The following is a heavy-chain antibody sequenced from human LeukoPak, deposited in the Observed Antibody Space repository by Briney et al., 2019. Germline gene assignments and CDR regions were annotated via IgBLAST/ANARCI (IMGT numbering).Heavy chain of an antibody. Sequence: ASVKVSCKASGGTFSSYAISWVRQAPGQGLEWMGRIIPILGIANYAQKFQGRVTITADESTSTAYMELSSLRSEDTAVYYCARGGYCSSTSCYNLDDWGQGTLVTVSS. CDR2: IIPILGIA. V-gene: IGHV1-69*04. CDR3: ARGGYCSSTSCYNLDD. J-gene: IGHJ4*02. D-gene: IGHD2-2*02. CDR1: GGTFSSYA.